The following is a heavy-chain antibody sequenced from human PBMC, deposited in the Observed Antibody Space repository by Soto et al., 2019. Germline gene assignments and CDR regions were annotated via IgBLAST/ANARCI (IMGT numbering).Heavy chain of an antibody. CDR3: AKDRQPDGFWPFDH. J-gene: IGHJ4*02. CDR2: IYGGGDGI. CDR1: GFPFSTYT. Sequence: EVQLVESGGGLVQPGGSLRLSCVGSGFPFSTYTMSWVRQAPGRGLEWLSGIYGGGDGISYADSVKGRFTISRDNSRSTLYLQMNSLRSDDTAIYYCAKDRQPDGFWPFDHWGRGTLIVVSS. V-gene: IGHV3-23*04. D-gene: IGHD3-3*01.